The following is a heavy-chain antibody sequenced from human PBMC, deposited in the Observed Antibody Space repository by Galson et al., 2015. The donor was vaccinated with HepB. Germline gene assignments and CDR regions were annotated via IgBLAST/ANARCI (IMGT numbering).Heavy chain of an antibody. D-gene: IGHD6-13*01. Sequence: QSGAEVTKPGESLTISCTGSGYSFPSYWISWVRQMPGKGLEWIGRIDPSNSYTNSSPSFQGHVTISADKAITTAYLQWSSLEASDTAIYYCARLKAVVGTHGMDVWGQGTTVTVS. CDR2: IDPSNSYT. CDR1: GYSFPSYW. CDR3: ARLKAVVGTHGMDV. V-gene: IGHV5-10-1*03. J-gene: IGHJ6*02.